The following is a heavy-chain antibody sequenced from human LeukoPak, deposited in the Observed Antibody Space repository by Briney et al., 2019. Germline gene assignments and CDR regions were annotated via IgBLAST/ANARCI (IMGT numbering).Heavy chain of an antibody. Sequence: GGSLRLSCAASGFTFSSYAMSWVRQAPGKGLEWVSAISGSGGSTYYADSVKGRFTISRDNSKNTLYLQMNGLRAEDTAVYYCARGFRRGYSGYDHGSYFDYWGQGTLVTVSS. D-gene: IGHD5-12*01. CDR3: ARGFRRGYSGYDHGSYFDY. CDR2: ISGSGGST. CDR1: GFTFSSYA. V-gene: IGHV3-23*01. J-gene: IGHJ4*02.